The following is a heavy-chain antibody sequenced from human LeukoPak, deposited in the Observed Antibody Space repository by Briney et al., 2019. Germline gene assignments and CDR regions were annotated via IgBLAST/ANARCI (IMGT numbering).Heavy chain of an antibody. J-gene: IGHJ4*02. CDR3: AGGLFSPSGDY. Sequence: GGSLRLSYAASGFFLSSHLGHWVRRAPGKGLVGVSLIKSDDDTTTYADSVKGRFTISRDSAKNTLYLQMNSLRAEDTAVYYCAGGLFSPSGDYWGQGILVTV. CDR1: GFFLSSHL. V-gene: IGHV3-74*01. CDR2: IKSDDDTT. D-gene: IGHD3-10*01.